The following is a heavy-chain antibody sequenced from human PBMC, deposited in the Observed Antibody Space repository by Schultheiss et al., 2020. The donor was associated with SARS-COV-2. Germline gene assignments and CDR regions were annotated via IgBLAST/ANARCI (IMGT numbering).Heavy chain of an antibody. Sequence: SETLSLTCTVSGGSISSYYWSWIRQPPGKGLEWIGYIYYSGSTNYNPSLKSRVTMSVDTSKNQFSLKLSSVTAADTAVYYCARGATVTRDFDCWGQGTLVTVSS. CDR1: GGSISSYY. J-gene: IGHJ4*02. CDR3: ARGATVTRDFDC. D-gene: IGHD4-17*01. V-gene: IGHV4-59*12. CDR2: IYYSGST.